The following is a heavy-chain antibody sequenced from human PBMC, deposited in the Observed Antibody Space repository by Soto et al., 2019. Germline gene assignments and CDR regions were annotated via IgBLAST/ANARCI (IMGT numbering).Heavy chain of an antibody. Sequence: EVQLVESGGGLVQPGGSLRLSCAAAGFTLSSYNMNWVRQAPGKGLEWVSYISISSNTIYYADSVKGRYTISRDNAKNSLYLQMNRLRAEDTAVYYCARAGDFDYWGQGTLVTVSS. V-gene: IGHV3-48*01. J-gene: IGHJ4*02. CDR2: ISISSNTI. D-gene: IGHD3-10*01. CDR1: GFTLSSYN. CDR3: ARAGDFDY.